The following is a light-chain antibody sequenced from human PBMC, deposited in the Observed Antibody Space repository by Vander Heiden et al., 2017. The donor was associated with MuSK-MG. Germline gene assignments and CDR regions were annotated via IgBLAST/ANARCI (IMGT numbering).Light chain of an antibody. CDR1: RSNIGDNA. V-gene: IGLV1-36*01. CDR2: YDD. CDR3: AAWDDSLNGVG. J-gene: IGLJ2*01. Sequence: QSVLTQPPSVSEAPRQRVTISCSGSRSNIGDNAVNWYQHLPGKAPKLLIYYDDLLPSGVSARFSGSKSGTLASLAISGLQSEDEGDYYCAAWDDSLNGVGFGGGTKLNGL.